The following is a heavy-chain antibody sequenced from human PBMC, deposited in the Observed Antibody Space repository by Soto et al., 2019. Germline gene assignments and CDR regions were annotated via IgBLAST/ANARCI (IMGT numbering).Heavy chain of an antibody. CDR1: GFTVSSNY. D-gene: IGHD2-15*01. CDR3: ARHPYCSGGSCYPRVYYGMDV. J-gene: IGHJ6*02. Sequence: EVQLVESGGDLIQPGGSLRLSCAASGFTVSSNYMSWVRQAPGKGLEWVTVIYSVGSTYYADSVKGRFTISRDNSKNTMYLQMTSLRAEDTAVYYCARHPYCSGGSCYPRVYYGMDVWGQGTTVTVSS. V-gene: IGHV3-53*01. CDR2: IYSVGST.